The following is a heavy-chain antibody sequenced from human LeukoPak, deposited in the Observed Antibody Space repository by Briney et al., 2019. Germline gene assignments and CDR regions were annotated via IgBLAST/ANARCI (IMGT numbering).Heavy chain of an antibody. Sequence: SETLSLTCTVSGYSISSGYYWGWIRQPPGKGLEWIGSIYHSGSTYYNPSLKSRVTISVDTSKNQFSLKLSSVTAADTAVYYFARGGGELPGGYFDYWGQGTLVAVSS. CDR3: ARGGGELPGGYFDY. V-gene: IGHV4-38-2*02. CDR1: GYSISSGYY. D-gene: IGHD1-26*01. CDR2: IYHSGST. J-gene: IGHJ4*02.